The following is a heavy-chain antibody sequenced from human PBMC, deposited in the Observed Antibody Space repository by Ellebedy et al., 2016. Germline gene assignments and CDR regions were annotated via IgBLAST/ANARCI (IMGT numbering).Heavy chain of an antibody. Sequence: GESLKISXAASGFTFSSYGMHWVRQAPGKGLAWVSGVNKDGDSTYYAESVKGRFTISRDISKNTLYLQMNSLRVDDTAIYYCAPRGHYGDPLPWGQGTLVTVSS. J-gene: IGHJ5*02. D-gene: IGHD4-17*01. CDR3: APRGHYGDPLP. CDR2: VNKDGDST. CDR1: GFTFSSYG. V-gene: IGHV3-NL1*01.